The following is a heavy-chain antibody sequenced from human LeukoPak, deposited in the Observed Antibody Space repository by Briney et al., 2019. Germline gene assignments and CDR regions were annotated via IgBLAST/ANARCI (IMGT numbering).Heavy chain of an antibody. Sequence: PSETLSLTCTVSGGSLSSYYWSWIRQPPGKGLEWIGYIYYSGSTNYNPSLKSRDTISVDTSKNPFSLKLSSVTAADPAVYYCARDRARHYYGMDVWGQGTTVTVSS. CDR3: ARDRARHYYGMDV. J-gene: IGHJ6*02. CDR1: GGSLSSYY. V-gene: IGHV4-59*01. CDR2: IYYSGST.